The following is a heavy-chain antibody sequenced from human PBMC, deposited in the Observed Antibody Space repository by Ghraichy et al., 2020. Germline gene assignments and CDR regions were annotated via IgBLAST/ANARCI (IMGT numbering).Heavy chain of an antibody. J-gene: IGHJ4*02. Sequence: SQTLSLTCTVSGGSISSYYWSWIRQPAGKGLEWIWRIYTSGSTNYNLSLKSRVTLSVDTSKNQFSLKLSSVTAADTAVYYCAREGPGSGYYPLDYWGQGTLVTVSS. CDR1: GGSISSYY. CDR3: AREGPGSGYYPLDY. V-gene: IGHV4-4*07. D-gene: IGHD3-22*01. CDR2: IYTSGST.